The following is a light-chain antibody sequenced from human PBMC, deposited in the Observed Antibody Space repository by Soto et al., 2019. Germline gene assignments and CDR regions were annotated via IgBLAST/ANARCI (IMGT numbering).Light chain of an antibody. Sequence: EIVMTQSPSTLSVSPGERATLSCMARQSVSSNVAWYQQKPDQAPRLLIYGTSTRATGIPARFSGSASGTEFTLTISSLQSEDFAVYYCQQYSNWPLTFGQGTKVDIK. CDR3: QQYSNWPLT. CDR1: QSVSSN. V-gene: IGKV3-15*01. J-gene: IGKJ1*01. CDR2: GTS.